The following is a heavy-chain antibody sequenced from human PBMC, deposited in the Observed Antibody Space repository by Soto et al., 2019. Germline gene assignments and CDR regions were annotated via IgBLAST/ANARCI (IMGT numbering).Heavy chain of an antibody. CDR2: ISGNGGTT. Sequence: GGSLRLSCEASGFTFSSYAMHWVRQAPGEGLEYVSAISGNGGTTYYANSVRGRFIISRDNSKNTLYLQMNSLRAEDTAVYYCAKERVGATKPRGDYYYYGMDVWGQGTTVTVSS. CDR1: GFTFSSYA. V-gene: IGHV3-64*01. CDR3: AKERVGATKPRGDYYYYGMDV. J-gene: IGHJ6*02. D-gene: IGHD1-26*01.